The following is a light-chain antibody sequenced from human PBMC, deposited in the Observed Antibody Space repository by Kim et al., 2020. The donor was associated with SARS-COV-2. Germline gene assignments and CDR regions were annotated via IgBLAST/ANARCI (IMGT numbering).Light chain of an antibody. V-gene: IGLV6-57*02. CDR3: QSYDNSNVV. Sequence: GKTVTSSCTGSSGSIASNYVQWFQQRPGSAPTTVIYEDKQRPSGVPDRFSGSIDSSSNSASLTISGLKAEDEADYYCQSYDNSNVVFGGGTQLTVL. CDR1: SGSIASNY. CDR2: EDK. J-gene: IGLJ2*01.